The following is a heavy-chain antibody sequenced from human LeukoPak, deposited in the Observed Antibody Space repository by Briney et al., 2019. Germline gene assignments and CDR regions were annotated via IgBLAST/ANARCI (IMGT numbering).Heavy chain of an antibody. CDR2: IYHSGST. D-gene: IGHD3-22*01. CDR3: ARAQKAYYYDSSGAYYFDY. CDR1: GGSISSGGYS. Sequence: SETLSLTCAVSGGSISSGGYSWSWIRQPPGKGLEWIGYIYHSGSTYYNPSLKSRVTISVDTSKNQFSLKLSSVTAADTAVYYCARAQKAYYYDSSGAYYFDYWGQGTLVTVSS. V-gene: IGHV4-30-2*01. J-gene: IGHJ4*02.